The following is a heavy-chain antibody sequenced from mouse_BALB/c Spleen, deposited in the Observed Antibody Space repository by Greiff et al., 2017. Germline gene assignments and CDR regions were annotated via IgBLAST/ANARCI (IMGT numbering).Heavy chain of an antibody. D-gene: IGHD2-1*01. J-gene: IGHJ4*01. CDR1: GFTFSSYT. V-gene: IGHV5-12-2*01. CDR2: ISNGGGST. CDR3: ARHWGGNFMDY. Sequence: EVKLVESGGGLVQPGGSLKLSCAASGFTFSSYTMSWVRQTPEKRLEWVAYISNGGGSTYYPDTVKGRFTISRDNAKNTLYLQMSSLKSEDTAMYYCARHWGGNFMDYWGQGTSVTVAS.